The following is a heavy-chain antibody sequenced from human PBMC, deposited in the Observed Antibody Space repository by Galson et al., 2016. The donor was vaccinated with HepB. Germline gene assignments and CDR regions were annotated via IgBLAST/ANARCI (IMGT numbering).Heavy chain of an antibody. J-gene: IGHJ6*03. CDR2: IKQDGSEK. D-gene: IGHD5-18*01. CDR3: VRDGRRGYTYGYYYYMDV. CDR1: GFSFSTYW. Sequence: SLRLSCAASGFSFSTYWMTWVRQAPGKGLEWVANIKQDGSEKNYVDSVKGRFTISRDNAKNTLYLQRNSLRAEDTAVYYCVRDGRRGYTYGYYYYMDVWGKGTSVTVSS. V-gene: IGHV3-7*03.